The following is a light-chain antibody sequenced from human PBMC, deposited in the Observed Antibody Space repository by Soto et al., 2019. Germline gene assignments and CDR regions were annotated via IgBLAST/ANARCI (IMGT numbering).Light chain of an antibody. CDR3: TSYAGSNNYV. Sequence: QSVLTQPPSASGSPGQSVTISCTGTSSDVGGYNYVSWYQQYPGKAPKLMIYEVTKRPSGVPDRFSGSKSGNTASLTVSGLQADDEADYCCTSYAGSNNYVFGTGTKVTVL. CDR2: EVT. J-gene: IGLJ1*01. CDR1: SSDVGGYNY. V-gene: IGLV2-8*01.